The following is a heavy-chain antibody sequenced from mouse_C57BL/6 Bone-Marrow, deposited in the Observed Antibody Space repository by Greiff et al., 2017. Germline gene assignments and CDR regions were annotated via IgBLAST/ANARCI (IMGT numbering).Heavy chain of an antibody. D-gene: IGHD2-4*01. V-gene: IGHV5-9-1*02. J-gene: IGHJ2*01. CDR3: TRGGITTEYYFDY. Sequence: EVKLLESGEGLVKPGGSLKLSCAASGFTFSSYAMSWVRQTPEKRLEWVAYISSGGDYIYYADTVKGRFTISRDNARNTMYLQMSSLKSEDTAMYYCTRGGITTEYYFDYWGQGTNLTVSS. CDR1: GFTFSSYA. CDR2: ISSGGDYI.